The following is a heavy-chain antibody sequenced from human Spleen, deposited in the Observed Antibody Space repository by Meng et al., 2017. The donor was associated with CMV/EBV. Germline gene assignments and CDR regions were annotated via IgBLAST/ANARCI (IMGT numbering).Heavy chain of an antibody. D-gene: IGHD6-13*01. Sequence: SETLSLTCTVSGGSISSSSYYWGWIRQPPGKGLEWMGSIYYTGNTYYNPSLESRITISIDTSKNQFSLRGNSVTAADTAVYYCAREAAGYYYYYGMDVWGHGTTVTVSS. CDR2: IYYTGNT. J-gene: IGHJ6*02. CDR3: AREAAGYYYYYGMDV. V-gene: IGHV4-39*07. CDR1: GGSISSSSYY.